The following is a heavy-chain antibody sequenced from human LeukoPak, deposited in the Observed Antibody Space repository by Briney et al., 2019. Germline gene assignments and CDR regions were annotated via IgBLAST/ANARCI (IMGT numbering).Heavy chain of an antibody. CDR3: ARRAAEWELLDH. D-gene: IGHD1-26*01. CDR1: GYRFTSYW. Sequence: GESLKISCKVSGYRFTSYWIGWVRQMPGKGLEWMGVIYPGDSDTRYSPSFQGQVTISADKSISTAYLQWNSLKASDSAMYYCARRAAEWELLDHWGQGTLVTVSS. CDR2: IYPGDSDT. V-gene: IGHV5-51*01. J-gene: IGHJ4*02.